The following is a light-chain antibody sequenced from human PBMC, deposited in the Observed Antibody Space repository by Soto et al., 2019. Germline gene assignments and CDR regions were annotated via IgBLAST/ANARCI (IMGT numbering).Light chain of an antibody. Sequence: QSALTQPASVSGSTGQSITISCTGTSSDVGAYYSVSWYQHHPGKAPKLIIYGVTNRPSGVSNRFSGSKSGNTASLTISGLQAEDEADYHCSSYTSGSSHYVFXTGTKVTVL. CDR2: GVT. J-gene: IGLJ1*01. CDR3: SSYTSGSSHYV. V-gene: IGLV2-14*01. CDR1: SSDVGAYYS.